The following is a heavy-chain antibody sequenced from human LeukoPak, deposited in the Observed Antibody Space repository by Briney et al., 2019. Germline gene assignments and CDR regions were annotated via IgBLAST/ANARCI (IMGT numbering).Heavy chain of an antibody. CDR2: ISYDGSNK. V-gene: IGHV3-30*18. CDR3: AKSLTYYHENSDSI. CDR1: GFTFSHFW. Sequence: GGSLRLSCAASGFTFSHFWMSWVRQAPGKGLEWVAVISYDGSNKYYADSVKGRFTISRDNSKNTLYLQMNSLRAEDTAVYYCAKSLTYYHENSDSIWGQGTLVTVSS. D-gene: IGHD3-22*01. J-gene: IGHJ4*02.